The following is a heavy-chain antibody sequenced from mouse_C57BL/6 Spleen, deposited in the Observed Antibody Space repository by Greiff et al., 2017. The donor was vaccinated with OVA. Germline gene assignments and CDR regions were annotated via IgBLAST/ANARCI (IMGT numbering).Heavy chain of an antibody. CDR2: IDPSDSYT. CDR1: GYTFTSYW. Sequence: QVHVKQPGAELVMPGASVKLSCKASGYTFTSYWMHWVKQRPGQGLEWIGEIDPSDSYTNYNQKFKGKSTLTVDKSSSTAYMQLSSLTSEDSAVYYCARGISTMITTAFAYWGQGTLVTVSA. J-gene: IGHJ3*01. V-gene: IGHV1-69*01. CDR3: ARGISTMITTAFAY. D-gene: IGHD2-4*01.